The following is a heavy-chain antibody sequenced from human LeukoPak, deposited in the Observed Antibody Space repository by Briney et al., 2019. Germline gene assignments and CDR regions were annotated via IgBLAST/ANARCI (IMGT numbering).Heavy chain of an antibody. CDR1: GFTFSSSS. CDR3: AREPLLWFGESNGED. J-gene: IGHJ4*02. V-gene: IGHV3-21*01. Sequence: PGGSLRLSCAASGFTFSSSSMNWVRQAPGKGLEWVSSISSSSSCIYYADSVKGRFTISRDNAKNSLYLQMNSLRAEDTAVYYCAREPLLWFGESNGEDWGQGTLVTVSS. D-gene: IGHD3-10*01. CDR2: ISSSSSCI.